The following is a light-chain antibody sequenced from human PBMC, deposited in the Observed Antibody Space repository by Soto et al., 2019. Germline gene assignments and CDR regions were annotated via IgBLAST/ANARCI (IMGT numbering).Light chain of an antibody. CDR2: GNS. CDR3: QSYDNSLSVYV. CDR1: SSNIGAHYD. Sequence: QSVLTQPPSVSGAPGQRVTISCTGSSSNIGAHYDVHWYQQLPGTAPKLLIYGNSNRPSGVPDRFSGSKSGTSATLAITGLQAEDEADCYCQSYDNSLSVYVFGTGTKATVL. J-gene: IGLJ1*01. V-gene: IGLV1-40*01.